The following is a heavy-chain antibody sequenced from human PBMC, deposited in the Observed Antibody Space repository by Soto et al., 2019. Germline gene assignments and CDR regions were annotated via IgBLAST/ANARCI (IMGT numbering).Heavy chain of an antibody. V-gene: IGHV1-3*01. CDR1: GYTFTSYA. Sequence: GASVKVSCKASGYTFTSYAMHWVRQAPGQRLEWMGWINAGNGNTKYPQKFQGRVTITRDTSASTAYMELSSLRSEDTAVYYCARSYYYDSSYFDYWGQGTLVTVSS. J-gene: IGHJ4*02. D-gene: IGHD3-22*01. CDR3: ARSYYYDSSYFDY. CDR2: INAGNGNT.